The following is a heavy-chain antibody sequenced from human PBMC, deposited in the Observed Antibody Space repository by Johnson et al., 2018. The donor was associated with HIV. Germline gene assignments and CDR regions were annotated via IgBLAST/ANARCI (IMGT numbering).Heavy chain of an antibody. Sequence: QVQLVESGGGVVQPGRYLRLSCAASGFTFSDYYMSWIRQAPVKGLAWVSYISSSGSTIYYADSVKGRFTIPRANAQNSMYLQMKRLRADDTALYYCARLTTSSRQGSTMTVVGVAAFDLWGQGTMVTVSS. CDR1: GFTFSDYY. CDR2: ISSSGSTI. V-gene: IGHV3-11*01. CDR3: ARLTTSSRQGSTMTVVGVAAFDL. J-gene: IGHJ3*01. D-gene: IGHD1-1*01.